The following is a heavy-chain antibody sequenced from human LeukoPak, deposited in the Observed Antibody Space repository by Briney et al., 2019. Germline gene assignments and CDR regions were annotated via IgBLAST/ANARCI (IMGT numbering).Heavy chain of an antibody. CDR3: ARDEGYCSSTSCYNWFDP. V-gene: IGHV3-48*01. CDR2: ISSSSSTI. D-gene: IGHD2-2*01. Sequence: GGSLRLSCAASGFTFSSYSMNWVRQAPGKGLEWVSYISSSSSTIYYADSVKGRFTISRDNAKNSLYLQMNSLRAEDTAVYYCARDEGYCSSTSCYNWFDPWGQGTLVTVSS. J-gene: IGHJ5*02. CDR1: GFTFSSYS.